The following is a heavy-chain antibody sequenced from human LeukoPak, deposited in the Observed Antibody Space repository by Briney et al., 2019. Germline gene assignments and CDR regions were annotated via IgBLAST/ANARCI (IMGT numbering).Heavy chain of an antibody. CDR1: GGSISSHY. Sequence: PSETLSLTCSVPGGSISSHYWSWVRQPPGKGLVWIGYIDYSGSTKYNPSLKSRVTISVDTSKNLVSLKLSSVTAADTAVYYCARDQGGYNWFDPWGQGTLVTVSS. CDR3: ARDQGGYNWFDP. D-gene: IGHD3-16*01. J-gene: IGHJ5*02. V-gene: IGHV4-59*11. CDR2: IDYSGST.